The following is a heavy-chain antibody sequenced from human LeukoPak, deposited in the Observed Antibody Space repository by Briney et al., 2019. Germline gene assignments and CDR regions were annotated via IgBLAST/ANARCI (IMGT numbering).Heavy chain of an antibody. CDR3: AKEASADYDILTGYYVGALDY. CDR2: ISGSGGST. CDR1: GFTFSSYA. D-gene: IGHD3-9*01. J-gene: IGHJ4*02. V-gene: IGHV3-23*01. Sequence: GGSLRLSCAASGFTFSSYAMSWVRQAPGKGLEWVSAISGSGGSTYYADSVKGRFTISRDNSKNTLYLQMNSLRAEDAAVYYCAKEASADYDILTGYYVGALDYWGQGTLVTVSS.